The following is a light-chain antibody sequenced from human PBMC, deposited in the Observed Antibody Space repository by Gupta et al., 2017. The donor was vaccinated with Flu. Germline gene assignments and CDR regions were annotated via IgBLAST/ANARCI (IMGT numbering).Light chain of an antibody. CDR3: CSYAGGSTWV. J-gene: IGLJ3*02. V-gene: IGLV2-23*01. CDR2: EGT. Sequence: QSALTQSASVSGSPAQSLTISCTGTSSDVGSYKLVSWYQQYPGKAPKLMIYEGTKRPSGVSDRFSGSKSGNTASLTISGLQAEDEADYYCCSYAGGSTWVFGGGTKLTVL. CDR1: SSDVGSYKL.